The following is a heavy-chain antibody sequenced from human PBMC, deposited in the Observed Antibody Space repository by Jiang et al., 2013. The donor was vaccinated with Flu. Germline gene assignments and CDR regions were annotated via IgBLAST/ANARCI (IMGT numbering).Heavy chain of an antibody. D-gene: IGHD3-22*01. CDR3: ARRGVEMYYYDSSGSYVDAFDI. V-gene: IGHV1-69*01. CDR1: GGTFSSYA. J-gene: IGHJ3*02. CDR2: IIPIFGTA. Sequence: GAEVKKPGSSVKVSCKASGGTFSSYAISWVRQAPGRGLEWMGGIIPIFGTANYAQKFQGRVTITADESTSTAYMELSSLRSEDTAVYYCARRGVEMYYYDSSGSYVDAFDIWGQGTMVTVSS.